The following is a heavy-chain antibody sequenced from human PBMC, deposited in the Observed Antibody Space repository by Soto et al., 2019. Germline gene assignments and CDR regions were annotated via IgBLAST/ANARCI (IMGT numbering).Heavy chain of an antibody. CDR3: ARGMSYYFWSGYYNDYYYFMDV. J-gene: IGHJ6*03. CDR2: ISAYNDNT. Sequence: ASVKVSCKASGYTFTSYGISWVRQAPVRGLEWMGWISAYNDNTNYAQKIQGRVTMTTDTSTSTAYKELRSLRSDDTAVYYCARGMSYYFWSGYYNDYYYFMDVWGKGTTVTVSS. CDR1: GYTFTSYG. V-gene: IGHV1-18*01. D-gene: IGHD3-3*01.